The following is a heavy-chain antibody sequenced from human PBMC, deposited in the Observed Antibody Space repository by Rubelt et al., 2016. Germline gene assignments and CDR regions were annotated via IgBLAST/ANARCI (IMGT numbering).Heavy chain of an antibody. Sequence: VRQAPGQGLEWMGWINTNTGNPTYAQGFTGRFVFSLDTSVSTTYLQISSLKVEDTAVYFCATSYLAATCDYWAREPWSPSPQ. J-gene: IGHJ4*02. CDR3: ATSYLAATCDY. CDR2: INTNTGNP. D-gene: IGHD6-13*01. V-gene: IGHV7-4-1*02.